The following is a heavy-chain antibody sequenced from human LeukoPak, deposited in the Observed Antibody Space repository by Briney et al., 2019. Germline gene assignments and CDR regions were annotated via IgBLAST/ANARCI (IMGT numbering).Heavy chain of an antibody. Sequence: GGSLRLSCAASGFTFDDYAMHWVRQAPGKGLEWVSLISWDGGSTYYADSVKGRFTISRDNSKNSLYLQMNSLRAEDTALYYCAKDAPSRWSYGSGSYYRGPFDYWGQGTLVTVSS. CDR1: GFTFDDYA. J-gene: IGHJ4*02. V-gene: IGHV3-43D*03. CDR2: ISWDGGST. CDR3: AKDAPSRWSYGSGSYYRGPFDY. D-gene: IGHD3-10*01.